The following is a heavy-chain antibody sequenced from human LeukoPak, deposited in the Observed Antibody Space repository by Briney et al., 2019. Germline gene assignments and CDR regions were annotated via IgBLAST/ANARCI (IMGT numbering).Heavy chain of an antibody. CDR3: ATLNGPLFEY. Sequence: GGSLRLSCAASGFTFSNYVMSWVRKAPGKGLEWVASINQHGNEKYFVDSVRGRFTISRDNAKNSLYLQMSSLRAEDTAVYYCATLNGPLFEYWGQGTLVTVSS. CDR2: INQHGNEK. J-gene: IGHJ4*02. V-gene: IGHV3-7*01. D-gene: IGHD2-8*01. CDR1: GFTFSNYV.